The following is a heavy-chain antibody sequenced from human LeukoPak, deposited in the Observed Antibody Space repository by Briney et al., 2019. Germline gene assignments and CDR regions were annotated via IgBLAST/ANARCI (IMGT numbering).Heavy chain of an antibody. CDR1: GHTFTGYY. D-gene: IGHD3-22*01. J-gene: IGHJ4*02. CDR3: ARGVPDYYDSSGRDHFDY. CDR2: INPSGGST. V-gene: IGHV1-46*01. Sequence: GASVKVSCKASGHTFTGYYMHWVRQAPGQGLEWMGIINPSGGSTSYAQKFQGRVTMTRDTSTSTVYMELSSLRSEDTAVYYCARGVPDYYDSSGRDHFDYWGQGTLVTVSS.